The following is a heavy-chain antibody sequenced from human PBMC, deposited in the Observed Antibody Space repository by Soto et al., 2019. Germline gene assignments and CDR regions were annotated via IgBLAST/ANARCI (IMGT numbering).Heavy chain of an antibody. Sequence: XESLKGSCEGSGNSCTTFWIGHWIGWVRQMPGKGLEWVGIIYPGDSDTRYSPSFQGHVTISADKSTSTAYLQWSSLKASDTAMYYCVRATTQQLLHPAYFDFWGQGTQVTVSS. CDR2: IYPGDSDT. D-gene: IGHD2-15*01. CDR3: VRATTQQLLHPAYFDF. V-gene: IGHV5-51*01. J-gene: IGHJ4*02. CDR1: GNSCTTFWIGHW.